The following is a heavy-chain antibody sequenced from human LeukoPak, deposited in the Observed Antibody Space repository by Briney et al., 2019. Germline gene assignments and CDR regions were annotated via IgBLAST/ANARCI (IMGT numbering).Heavy chain of an antibody. Sequence: SQTLSLTFAISGDTVSSNSAAWNWIRQSPSRGLQWLGSTYYRSKWYSDYALYVKSRITINPHTSKNQFSLQLNSVTPEDTAVYYCARLGSDSSGYYLPPYFDYWGQGTLVTVSS. V-gene: IGHV6-1*01. J-gene: IGHJ4*02. D-gene: IGHD3-22*01. CDR1: GDTVSSNSAA. CDR3: ARLGSDSSGYYLPPYFDY. CDR2: TYYRSKWYS.